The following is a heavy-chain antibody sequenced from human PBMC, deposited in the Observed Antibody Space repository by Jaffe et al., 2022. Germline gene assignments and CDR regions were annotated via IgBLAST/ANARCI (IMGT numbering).Heavy chain of an antibody. Sequence: QVQLQESGPGLVKPSETLSLTCTVSGGSISSYYWSWIRQPPGKGLEWIGYIYYSGSTNYNPSLKSRVTISVDTSKNQFSLKLSSVTAADTAVYYCARVLTQDCSSTSCYPEYFDYWGQGTLVTVSS. CDR2: IYYSGST. J-gene: IGHJ4*02. CDR1: GGSISSYY. V-gene: IGHV4-59*01. D-gene: IGHD2-2*01. CDR3: ARVLTQDCSSTSCYPEYFDY.